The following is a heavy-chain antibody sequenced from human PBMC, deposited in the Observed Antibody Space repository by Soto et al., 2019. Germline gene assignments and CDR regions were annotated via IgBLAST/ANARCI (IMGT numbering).Heavy chain of an antibody. CDR3: ARGPHSMVRGVLQLDP. V-gene: IGHV4-31*11. D-gene: IGHD3-10*01. J-gene: IGHJ5*02. CDR2: IYYSGRT. Sequence: PSGTMSITSAVSGGCISIGDYCWRWIRQLAGKGLEWIGYIYYSGRTFYNPSLKSRLTMSVDTSDNQFSLKLSSVTAADTAVYYCARGPHSMVRGVLQLDPWGQGTLVTVSS. CDR1: GGCISIGDYC.